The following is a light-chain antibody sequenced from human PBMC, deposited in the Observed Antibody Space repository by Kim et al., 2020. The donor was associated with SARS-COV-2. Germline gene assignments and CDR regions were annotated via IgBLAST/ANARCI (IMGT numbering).Light chain of an antibody. J-gene: IGLJ2*01. CDR3: QAGDSRSDHVV. CDR1: NIGSKS. Sequence: SYELTQPPSVSVAPGKTARITCGGNNIGSKSVHWYQQKPGQAPVLVIYYDSDRPSGIPERSSGSNSGNTATRTISRVEAGDEADYYCQAGDSRSDHVVFG. V-gene: IGLV3-21*04. CDR2: YDS.